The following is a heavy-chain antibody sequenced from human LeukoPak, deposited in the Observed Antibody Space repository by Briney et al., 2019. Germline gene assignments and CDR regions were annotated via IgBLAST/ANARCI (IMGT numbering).Heavy chain of an antibody. CDR3: ARGPLIRYFDWLPLSLDY. CDR2: INPNSGGT. CDR1: GYTFTGYY. J-gene: IGHJ4*02. D-gene: IGHD3-9*01. Sequence: ASVKVSCKASGYTFTGYYMRWVRQAPGQGLEWMGWINPNSGGTNYAQEFQGRVTMTRDTSISTAYMELSRLRSDDTAVYYCARGPLIRYFDWLPLSLDYWGQGTLVTVSS. V-gene: IGHV1-2*02.